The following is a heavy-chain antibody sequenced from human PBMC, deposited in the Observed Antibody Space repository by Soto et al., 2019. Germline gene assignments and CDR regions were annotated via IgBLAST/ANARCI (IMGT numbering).Heavy chain of an antibody. V-gene: IGHV1-2*04. CDR2: INPNSGGT. Sequence: ASVKVSCMASGYTFTGYYMHWVRQAPGQGLEWMGWINPNSGGTNYAQKFQGWVTMTRDTSISTAYMELSRLRSDDTAVYYCARDRIPGFGDPESGGMDVWGQGTTVTVSS. CDR1: GYTFTGYY. D-gene: IGHD3-10*01. CDR3: ARDRIPGFGDPESGGMDV. J-gene: IGHJ6*02.